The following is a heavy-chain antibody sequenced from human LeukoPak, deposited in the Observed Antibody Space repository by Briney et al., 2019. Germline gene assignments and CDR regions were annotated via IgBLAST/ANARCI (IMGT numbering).Heavy chain of an antibody. D-gene: IGHD3-22*01. CDR2: INPKNGDT. J-gene: IGHJ5*02. CDR3: TRRMTTIVNNYFDP. V-gene: IGHV1-2*02. Sequence: ASVKVSCKAYGYSFIGQYMHWMRQAPGQGLEWMGWINPKNGDTNYAQKFQGRVTLTRDTSISTAYMELGGLRTDDTVVYFCTRRMTTIVNNYFDPWGQGTLVIVSS. CDR1: GYSFIGQY.